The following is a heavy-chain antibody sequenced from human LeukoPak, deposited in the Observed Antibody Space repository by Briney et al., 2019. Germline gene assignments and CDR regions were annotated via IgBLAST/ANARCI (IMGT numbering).Heavy chain of an antibody. V-gene: IGHV3-23*01. CDR2: ISGSGGST. Sequence: GGSLRLSCAASGFTFSSYAMSWVRQAPGKGREWVSAISGSGGSTYYADSVKGRFTISRDNSKNTLYLQMNSLRAEDTAVYYCAKVPLYYYDSSGYYDYWGQGTLVTVSS. J-gene: IGHJ4*02. CDR3: AKVPLYYYDSSGYYDY. D-gene: IGHD3-22*01. CDR1: GFTFSSYA.